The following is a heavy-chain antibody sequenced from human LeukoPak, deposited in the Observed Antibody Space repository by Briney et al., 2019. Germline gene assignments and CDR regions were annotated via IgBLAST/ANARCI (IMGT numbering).Heavy chain of an antibody. CDR2: ISAYNGNT. CDR3: ARGTHCSSTSCYLDDAFDI. D-gene: IGHD2-2*01. J-gene: IGHJ3*02. CDR1: GYTFTSYG. Sequence: ASVKVSCKASGYTFTSYGISWVRQAPGQGLEWMGGISAYNGNTNYAQKLQGRVTMTTDTSTSTAYMELRSLRSDDTAVYYCARGTHCSSTSCYLDDAFDIWGQGTMVTVSS. V-gene: IGHV1-18*01.